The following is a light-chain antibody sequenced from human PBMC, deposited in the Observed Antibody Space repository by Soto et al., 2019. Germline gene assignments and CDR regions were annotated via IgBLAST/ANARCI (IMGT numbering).Light chain of an antibody. V-gene: IGKV3-15*01. Sequence: EIVMTQSPATLSVSPGERATLSCRASQSVSSNLAWYQQKPGQAPRLLIYGASTRATGIPARFSGSGSGTEFTLTISSLQSEDFAVYYCQQYNNWPGYTFGQGTKLKIK. CDR3: QQYNNWPGYT. CDR2: GAS. J-gene: IGKJ2*01. CDR1: QSVSSN.